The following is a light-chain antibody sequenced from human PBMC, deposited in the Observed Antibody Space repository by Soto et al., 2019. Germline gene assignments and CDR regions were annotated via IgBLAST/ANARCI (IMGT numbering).Light chain of an antibody. CDR2: DVS. Sequence: QSALTQPRSVSGSPGQSVTISCTGTSSDVGGYNYVSWYQQHPGKAPKFLIYDVSKRPSGVPDRFSGSKSGNMASLTISGLQADDEADYYCCSYTGSLTLLFGGGTKVTVL. CDR1: SSDVGGYNY. V-gene: IGLV2-11*01. J-gene: IGLJ2*01. CDR3: CSYTGSLTLL.